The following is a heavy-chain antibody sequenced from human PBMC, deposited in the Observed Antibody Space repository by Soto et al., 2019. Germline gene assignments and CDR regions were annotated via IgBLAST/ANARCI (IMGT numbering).Heavy chain of an antibody. CDR1: GFTVNSNY. CDR3: ATLTKYDILTGFYPC. D-gene: IGHD3-9*01. J-gene: IGHJ4*02. V-gene: IGHV3-66*01. CDR2: IYSDGST. Sequence: GSLRLSCAASGFTVNSNYMSWVRQAPGKGLEWVSVIYSDGSTYYADSVKGRFIISRDNSNNTLYFQMNSLRAEDTAVYYCATLTKYDILTGFYPCWGQGTLVTVSS.